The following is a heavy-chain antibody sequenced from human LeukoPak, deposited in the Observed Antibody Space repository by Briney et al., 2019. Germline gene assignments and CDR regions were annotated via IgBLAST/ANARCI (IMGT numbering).Heavy chain of an antibody. CDR2: IYYSGST. V-gene: IGHV4-30-4*01. D-gene: IGHD4-17*01. Sequence: SETLSLTCTVSGGSISSGDYYWSWIRQPPGKGLEWIGYIYYSGSTYYNPSLKSRVTISVDTSKNQFSLKLSSVTAADTAVYYRARVKYGDYVNYWGQGTLVTVSS. J-gene: IGHJ4*02. CDR1: GGSISSGDYY. CDR3: ARVKYGDYVNY.